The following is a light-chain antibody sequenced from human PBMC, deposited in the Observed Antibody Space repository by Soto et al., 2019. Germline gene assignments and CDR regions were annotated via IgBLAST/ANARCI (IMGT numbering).Light chain of an antibody. CDR1: QSVSRR. CDR2: DAS. V-gene: IGKV1-5*01. Sequence: DIQMTQAPSTLSASVGDRITITCRAMQSVSRRLSWYQQKPGKAPKLLIYDASSLESGVPSRFSGRGSGTEFTLTISSLQPDDCATYYCHTYNSYSLHTFGQGTKLEIK. J-gene: IGKJ2*01. CDR3: HTYNSYSLHT.